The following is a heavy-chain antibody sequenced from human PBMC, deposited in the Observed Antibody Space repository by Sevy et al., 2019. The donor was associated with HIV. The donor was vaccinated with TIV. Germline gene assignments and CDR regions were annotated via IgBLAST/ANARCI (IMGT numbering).Heavy chain of an antibody. CDR3: AGDPYYDILTGYYRTEGEDIEYFQH. CDR2: ISGSGGST. J-gene: IGHJ1*01. V-gene: IGHV3-23*01. D-gene: IGHD3-9*01. CDR1: GFTFSSYA. Sequence: GGSLRLSCAASGFTFSSYAMSWVRQAPGKGLEWVSAISGSGGSTYYADSVKGRFTISRDNSKNTLYLQMNSLRAEDTAVYYCAGDPYYDILTGYYRTEGEDIEYFQHWGQGILVTVSS.